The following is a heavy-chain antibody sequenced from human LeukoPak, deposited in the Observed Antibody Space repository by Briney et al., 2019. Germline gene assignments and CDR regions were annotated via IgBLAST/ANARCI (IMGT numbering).Heavy chain of an antibody. CDR1: GGSTSHTTYF. CDR3: ARRVIVVVPAADYFDY. CDR2: INHSGST. V-gene: IGHV4-39*01. J-gene: IGHJ4*02. Sequence: PSETLSLTCTLSGGSTSHTTYFWGWIRQPPGKGLEWIGEINHSGSTNYNPSLKSRVTISVDTSKNQFSLKLSSVTAADTAVYYCARRVIVVVPAADYFDYWGQGTLVTVSS. D-gene: IGHD2-2*01.